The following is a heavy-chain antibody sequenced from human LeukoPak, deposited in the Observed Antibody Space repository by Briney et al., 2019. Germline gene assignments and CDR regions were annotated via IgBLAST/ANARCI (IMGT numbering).Heavy chain of an antibody. CDR2: ISSSGSTI. CDR3: AADSSGYYYVNY. D-gene: IGHD3-22*01. V-gene: IGHV3-48*03. Sequence: GGSLRLSCAASGFTFSSYERNWVRQAPGKGLEWVSYISSSGSTIYYADSVKGRFTISRDNSKNTLYLQMNSLRAEDTAVYYCAADSSGYYYVNYWGQGTLVTVSS. CDR1: GFTFSSYE. J-gene: IGHJ4*02.